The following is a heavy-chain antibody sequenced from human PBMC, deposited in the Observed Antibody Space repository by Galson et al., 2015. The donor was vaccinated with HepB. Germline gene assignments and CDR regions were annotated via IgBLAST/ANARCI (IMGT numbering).Heavy chain of an antibody. V-gene: IGHV1-8*01. CDR3: ATGGEVVNPADY. Sequence: SVKVSCKASGYTFTSYDINWVRQATGQGLEWMGWMNPNSGNTGYAQKFQGRVTMTRNTSISTAYMELSSLRSEDTAVYYCATGGEVVNPADYWGQGTLVTVSS. CDR2: MNPNSGNT. CDR1: GYTFTSYD. J-gene: IGHJ4*02. D-gene: IGHD2-21*01.